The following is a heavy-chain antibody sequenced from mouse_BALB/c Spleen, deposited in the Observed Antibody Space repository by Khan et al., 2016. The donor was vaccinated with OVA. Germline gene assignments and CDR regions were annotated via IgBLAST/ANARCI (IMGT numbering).Heavy chain of an antibody. J-gene: IGHJ3*01. CDR3: TRSGYGTFAF. CDR1: GYTFTSYY. D-gene: IGHD4-1*01. Sequence: QVQLQQSGAELVKPGASVRLSCKASGYTFTSYYLNWVKQRPGQGLEWIGDINPSNGGTNFNEKFKSKATLTVDKSSSPAYMQLSSQTAEDSAVYYGTRSGYGTFAFWGEGTLVTVSA. CDR2: INPSNGGT. V-gene: IGHV1S81*02.